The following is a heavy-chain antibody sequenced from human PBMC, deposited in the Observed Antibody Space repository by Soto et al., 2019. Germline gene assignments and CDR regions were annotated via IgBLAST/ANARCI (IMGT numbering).Heavy chain of an antibody. Sequence: PGGSLRLSCAASGFTFSSYAMSWVGQAPGKGLEWVSAISGSGGSTYYADSVKGRFTISRDNSKNTLYLQMNSLSAEDTAVYYCAKYGYCSGGSCYWGYNWFDPWG. V-gene: IGHV3-23*01. D-gene: IGHD2-15*01. CDR1: GFTFSSYA. CDR2: ISGSGGST. CDR3: AKYGYCSGGSCYWGYNWFDP. J-gene: IGHJ5*02.